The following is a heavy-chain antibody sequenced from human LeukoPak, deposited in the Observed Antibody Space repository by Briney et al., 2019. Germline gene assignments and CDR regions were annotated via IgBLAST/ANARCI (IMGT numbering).Heavy chain of an antibody. J-gene: IGHJ3*01. CDR2: ISSSGATT. Sequence: GGSLRLSCGASGFTFSTYAMSWVRQAPGMGLEWVSVISSSGATTDYADSVEGRVTISRDNSKSTLYLQIHSLRADDTGVYYCAKDFWPDCGADCYYSAFDVWGQGTMVTVSS. V-gene: IGHV3-23*01. CDR3: AKDFWPDCGADCYYSAFDV. CDR1: GFTFSTYA. D-gene: IGHD2-21*02.